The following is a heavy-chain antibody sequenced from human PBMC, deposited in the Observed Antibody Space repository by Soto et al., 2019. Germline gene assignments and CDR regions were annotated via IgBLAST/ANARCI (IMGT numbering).Heavy chain of an antibody. V-gene: IGHV1-18*01. J-gene: IGHJ4*02. CDR2: ISAHNGNT. Sequence: QVHLVQSGAEVKKPGASVKVSCKGSGYGFTTYGITWVRQAPGQGLEWMAWISAHNGNTNYAQKVQGRVTVTRDTSTSTAYMELRSLRYDDTAVYYCARGRYGDYWGQGALGTVSS. CDR1: GYGFTTYG. CDR3: ARGRYGDY. D-gene: IGHD1-1*01.